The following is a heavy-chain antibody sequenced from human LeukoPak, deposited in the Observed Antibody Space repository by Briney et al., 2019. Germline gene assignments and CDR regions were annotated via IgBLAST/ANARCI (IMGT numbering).Heavy chain of an antibody. J-gene: IGHJ6*03. D-gene: IGHD4/OR15-4a*01. CDR1: GGSFSGYY. V-gene: IGHV4-34*01. CDR3: ARVRVPRIYYYYYMDV. Sequence: NASETLSLTCAVYGGSFSGYYWSWIRQPPGKGLEWIGEINHSGSTNYNPSLKSRVTISVDTSKNQFSLKLSSVTAADTAVYYCARVRVPRIYYYYYMDVWGKGTTVTVSS. CDR2: INHSGST.